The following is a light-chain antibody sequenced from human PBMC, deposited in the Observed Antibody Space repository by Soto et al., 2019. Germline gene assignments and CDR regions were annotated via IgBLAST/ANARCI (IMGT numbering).Light chain of an antibody. CDR3: QQYNNWPYT. J-gene: IGKJ2*01. CDR2: GAS. V-gene: IGKV3-15*01. CDR1: QSVSTN. Sequence: EIVMTQSPDPLSVSPGERATLSCRASQSVSTNLAWYQQKPGQAPRLLIYGASTTATGIPARFSGSGSGTEFTLTISSLQSEDFAAYHCQQYNNWPYTFGQGTKLEIK.